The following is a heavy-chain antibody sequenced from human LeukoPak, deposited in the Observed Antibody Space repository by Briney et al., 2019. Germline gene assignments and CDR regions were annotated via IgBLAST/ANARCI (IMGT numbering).Heavy chain of an antibody. J-gene: IGHJ4*02. Sequence: SVKVSFKASGGTFSSYAISWVRQAPGQGLEWMGGIIPIFGTANYAQKFQGRVTITADESTSTAYMELSSLRSEDTAVYYCARTYYYDSSGYETFDYWGQGTLVTVSS. CDR1: GGTFSSYA. CDR2: IIPIFGTA. V-gene: IGHV1-69*13. CDR3: ARTYYYDSSGYETFDY. D-gene: IGHD3-22*01.